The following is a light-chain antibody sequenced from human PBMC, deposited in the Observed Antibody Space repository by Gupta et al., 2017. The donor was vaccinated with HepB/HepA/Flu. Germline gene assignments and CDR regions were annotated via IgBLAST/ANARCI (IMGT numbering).Light chain of an antibody. CDR3: NSYTTRSTVV. Sequence: QSALTQPASVSGSPGQSITISCFGTSSDVGAYDHVSWYQHHPGKAPKLMIYGVNNRPSGVSDRFSGSKSGNTASLSISGLQAEDEADYFCNSYTTRSTVVFGGGTKLTVL. V-gene: IGLV2-14*03. CDR1: SSDVGAYDH. CDR2: GVN. J-gene: IGLJ2*01.